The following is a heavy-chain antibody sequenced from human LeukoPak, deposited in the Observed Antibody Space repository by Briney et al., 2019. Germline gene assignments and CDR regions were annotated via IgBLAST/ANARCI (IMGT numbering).Heavy chain of an antibody. J-gene: IGHJ4*02. CDR1: GFTFSSYA. D-gene: IGHD1-26*01. V-gene: IGHV3-20*04. Sequence: GGSLRLSCAASGFTFSSYAMSWVRQAPGKGLEWVSGINWNGGSTGYADSVKGRFTISRDNAKNSLYLQMNSLRAEDTALYYCARSLAPGAFDYWGQGTLVTVSS. CDR2: INWNGGST. CDR3: ARSLAPGAFDY.